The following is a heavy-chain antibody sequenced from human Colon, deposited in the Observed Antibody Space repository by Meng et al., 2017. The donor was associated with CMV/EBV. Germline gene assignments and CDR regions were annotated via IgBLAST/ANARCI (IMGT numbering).Heavy chain of an antibody. Sequence: GEFLKISCAAFGFTLGQFALNWVRQAPGKGLQWVSFISSSGRYIFYAESVKGRFTVSRDNAESPVHLQMNSLEPEDPSIYYCTKSSKYYDSWSAYAFDVWGRGTTVTVSS. D-gene: IGHD3-3*01. CDR3: TKSSKYYDSWSAYAFDV. J-gene: IGHJ3*01. CDR1: GFTLGQFA. V-gene: IGHV3-21*04. CDR2: ISSSGRYI.